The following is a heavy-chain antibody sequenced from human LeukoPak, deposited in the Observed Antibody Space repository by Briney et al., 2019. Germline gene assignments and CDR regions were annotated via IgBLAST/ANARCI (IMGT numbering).Heavy chain of an antibody. CDR2: IHTSGST. V-gene: IGHV4-61*02. CDR3: ARGRGRGYSSSWYSYYYYYMDV. CDR1: GGSISSGSFY. Sequence: SETLSLTCTVSGGSISSGSFYWSWIRQPAGKGLEWIGRIHTSGSTNYNPSLKSRVTMSVDASKNQFSLKLSSVTAADTAVYYCARGRGRGYSSSWYSYYYYYMDVWGKGTTVTISS. J-gene: IGHJ6*03. D-gene: IGHD6-13*01.